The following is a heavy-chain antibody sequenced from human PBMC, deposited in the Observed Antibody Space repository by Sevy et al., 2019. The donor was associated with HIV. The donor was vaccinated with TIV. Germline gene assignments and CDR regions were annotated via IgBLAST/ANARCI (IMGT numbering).Heavy chain of an antibody. Sequence: GGSLRLSCAVSGFTFRSYGMHWVRQVSGKGLEWVSHIITTGAPTYYAHCVKGRSTITRDNAGNSLYLQMNSLRDEDTAVYYCARGRRDGSSLFFDYWGQGTLVTVSS. CDR3: ARGRRDGSSLFFDY. CDR2: IITTGAPT. J-gene: IGHJ4*02. D-gene: IGHD3-16*02. CDR1: GFTFRSYG. V-gene: IGHV3-48*02.